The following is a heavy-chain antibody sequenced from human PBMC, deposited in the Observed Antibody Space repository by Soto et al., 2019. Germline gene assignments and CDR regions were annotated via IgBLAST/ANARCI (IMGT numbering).Heavy chain of an antibody. D-gene: IGHD4-4*01. CDR2: VYHSGST. V-gene: IGHV4-4*02. J-gene: IGHJ4*02. CDR1: GGSISSNNW. Sequence: QVQLQESGPGLVKPSGTLSLTCAVSGGSISSNNWWSWVRQPPGKGLEWIGEVYHSGSTNYNPSLTSRVTISVDESKNQFSLKLSSVTAADTAVYYCARADYSSRTFYFAYWGQGTLVTVSS. CDR3: ARADYSSRTFYFAY.